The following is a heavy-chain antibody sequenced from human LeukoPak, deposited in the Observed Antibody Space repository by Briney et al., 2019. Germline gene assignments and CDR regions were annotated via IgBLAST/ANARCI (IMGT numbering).Heavy chain of an antibody. Sequence: SETLSLTCAAYGGSFSGYNWSWIRQPPGKGLEWIGEINHSGSTNYNPSLKSRVTISVDTSKNQFSLKLSSVTAADTAVYYCARGAPGYWGQGTLVTVSS. CDR2: INHSGST. V-gene: IGHV4-34*01. J-gene: IGHJ4*02. CDR1: GGSFSGYN. CDR3: ARGAPGY. D-gene: IGHD3-22*01.